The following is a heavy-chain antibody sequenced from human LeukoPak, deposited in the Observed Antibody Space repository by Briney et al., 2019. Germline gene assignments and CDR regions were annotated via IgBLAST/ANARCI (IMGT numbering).Heavy chain of an antibody. J-gene: IGHJ6*03. CDR1: GYTFTGFY. Sequence: ASVKVSCKASGYTFTGFYMHWVRQAPGQGLEWMGWINPKSGGTNYEQKFQGRVTMTRDTSISTAYMELSRLRSDDTAVYYCARVSVGGYYMAVWGKGTTVTISS. V-gene: IGHV1-2*02. D-gene: IGHD3-16*01. CDR2: INPKSGGT. CDR3: ARVSVGGYYMAV.